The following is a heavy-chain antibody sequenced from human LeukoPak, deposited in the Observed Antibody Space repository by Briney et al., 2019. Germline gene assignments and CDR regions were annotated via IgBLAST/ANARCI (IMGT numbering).Heavy chain of an antibody. CDR2: ISSSSSYI. D-gene: IGHD6-19*01. J-gene: IGHJ3*02. CDR1: GFTFSSYS. CDR3: ARDRAVAANAFDI. Sequence: GGSLRLSCAASGFTFSSYSMNWVRQAPGKGPEWVSSISSSSSYIYYADSVKGRFTISRDNAKNSLYLQMNSLRAEDTAVYYCARDRAVAANAFDIWGQGTMVTVSS. V-gene: IGHV3-21*01.